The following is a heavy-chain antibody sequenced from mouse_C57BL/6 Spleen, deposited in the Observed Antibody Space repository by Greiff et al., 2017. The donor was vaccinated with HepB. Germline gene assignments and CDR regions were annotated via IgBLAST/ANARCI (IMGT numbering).Heavy chain of an antibody. CDR2: ISGGGGNT. J-gene: IGHJ3*01. Sequence: EVMVVEAGGGLVKPGGSRKLSCAASGFTFSSYTMSWVRQTPEKRLEWVATISGGGGNTYYPDSVKGRFTISRDNAKNTLYLQMSSLRSEDTALYYCARQNYGDWFAYWGQGTLVTVSA. CDR1: GFTFSSYT. CDR3: ARQNYGDWFAY. V-gene: IGHV5-9*01. D-gene: IGHD1-1*02.